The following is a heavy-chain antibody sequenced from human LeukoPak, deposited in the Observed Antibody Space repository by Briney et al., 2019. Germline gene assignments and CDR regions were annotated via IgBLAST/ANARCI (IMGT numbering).Heavy chain of an antibody. Sequence: SETLSLTCAVYGGSFSGYYWSWIRQPPGEGLEWIGEISHSGSTNYNPSLKSRVTISVDTSKNQFSLKLSSVTAADTAVYYCARSGSWYGWFDPWGQGTLVTVSS. CDR3: ARSGSWYGWFDP. J-gene: IGHJ5*02. V-gene: IGHV4-34*01. D-gene: IGHD6-13*01. CDR2: ISHSGST. CDR1: GGSFSGYY.